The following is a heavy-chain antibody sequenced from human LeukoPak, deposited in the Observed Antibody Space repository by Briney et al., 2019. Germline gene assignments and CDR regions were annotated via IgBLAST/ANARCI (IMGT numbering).Heavy chain of an antibody. CDR1: GFTVSSNY. V-gene: IGHV4-39*07. D-gene: IGHD7-27*01. J-gene: IGHJ6*03. Sequence: GSLRLSCAASGFTVSSNYMSWVRQAPGKGLEWVASGDYSGGTYYNPSLESRVTMSVDTSKNQFSLKLSSVTAADTAVYYCARDRTGEIYYYYYMDVWGKGTTVTVSS. CDR2: GDYSGGT. CDR3: ARDRTGEIYYYYYMDV.